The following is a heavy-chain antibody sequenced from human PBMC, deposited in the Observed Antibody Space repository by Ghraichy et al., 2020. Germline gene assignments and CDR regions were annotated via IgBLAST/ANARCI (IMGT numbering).Heavy chain of an antibody. Sequence: ASVNVSCKTSGYTFTSYGISWVRQAPGQGLEWMGWISTYNGNTNYAQKLQGRGTMTTDTSTSTAYMELRSLRSDDTAVYYCARGGRPVYTSSWYGLDAFDIWGRGTMVTVSS. CDR1: GYTFTSYG. CDR3: ARGGRPVYTSSWYGLDAFDI. V-gene: IGHV1-18*04. CDR2: ISTYNGNT. D-gene: IGHD6-13*01. J-gene: IGHJ3*02.